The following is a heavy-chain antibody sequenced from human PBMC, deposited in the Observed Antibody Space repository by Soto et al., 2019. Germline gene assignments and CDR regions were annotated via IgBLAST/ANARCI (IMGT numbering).Heavy chain of an antibody. CDR1: GYTFTGYY. Sequence: ASVKVSCKASGYTFTGYYMHWVRQAPGQGLEWMGWINPNSGGTNYAQKFQGRVTMTRDTSISTAYMELSRLRSDDTAVYYCARDDNYYYYGMDVLGQGTTVTVSS. CDR2: INPNSGGT. J-gene: IGHJ6*02. V-gene: IGHV1-2*02. CDR3: ARDDNYYYYGMDV.